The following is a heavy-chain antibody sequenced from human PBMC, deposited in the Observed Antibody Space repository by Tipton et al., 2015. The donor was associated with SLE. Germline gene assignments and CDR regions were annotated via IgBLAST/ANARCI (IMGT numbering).Heavy chain of an antibody. V-gene: IGHV4-61*02. D-gene: IGHD2/OR15-2a*01. CDR3: ARHGFYFRDGFDT. CDR2: ISTTGSA. Sequence: TLSLTCTVSGDSVNNGPYYWTWIRQPAGKGLEWIGRISTTGSATYSPSLKSRVTILVDTSKTRFFLILTSVTAADTAVYYCARHGFYFRDGFDTWGQGTIVTVSS. J-gene: IGHJ3*02. CDR1: GDSVNNGPYY.